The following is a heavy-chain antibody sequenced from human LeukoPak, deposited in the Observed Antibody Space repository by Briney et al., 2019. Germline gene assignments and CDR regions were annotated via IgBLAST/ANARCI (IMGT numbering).Heavy chain of an antibody. CDR2: ISPSNGDT. J-gene: IGHJ4*02. D-gene: IGHD1-26*01. V-gene: IGHV1-18*04. CDR1: GYTFGSYS. CDR3: ARDSGWELRHLFFDE. Sequence: ASVKVSCKASGYTFGSYSITWVRRAPGQGLEWMGWISPSNGDTSYAQKVQDRVTMTTDTSTTTVYMELRSLTSDDTATYYCARDSGWELRHLFFDERGQGTLVTVSS.